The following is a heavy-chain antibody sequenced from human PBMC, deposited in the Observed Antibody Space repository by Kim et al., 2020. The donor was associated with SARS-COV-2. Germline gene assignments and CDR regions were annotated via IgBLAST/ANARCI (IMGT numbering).Heavy chain of an antibody. CDR3: ARGRYYYDSSGYSVSYYYYGMDV. D-gene: IGHD3-22*01. Sequence: SETLSLTCTVSGGSISSYYWSWIRQPPGKGLEWIGYIYYSGSTNYNPSLKSRVTISVDTSKNQFSLKLSSVTAADTAVYYCARGRYYYDSSGYSVSYYYYGMDVWGQGTTVTVSS. CDR1: GGSISSYY. J-gene: IGHJ6*02. V-gene: IGHV4-59*13. CDR2: IYYSGST.